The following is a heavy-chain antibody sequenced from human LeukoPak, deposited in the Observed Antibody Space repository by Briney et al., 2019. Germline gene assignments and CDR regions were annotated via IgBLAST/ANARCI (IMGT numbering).Heavy chain of an antibody. Sequence: GESLKISCKGSGYNFATHWIVWVRHMPGKGLESMGIIYPGDSDARYNPSFQGQVTISVDKRISTAYMQWNSLEASDTAMYYCVRRYYYDGTGSYFDYWGQGTLVTVSS. CDR2: IYPGDSDA. J-gene: IGHJ4*02. V-gene: IGHV5-51*04. D-gene: IGHD3-22*01. CDR3: VRRYYYDGTGSYFDY. CDR1: GYNFATHW.